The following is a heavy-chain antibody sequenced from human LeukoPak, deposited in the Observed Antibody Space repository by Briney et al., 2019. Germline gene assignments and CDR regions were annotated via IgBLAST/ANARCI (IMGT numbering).Heavy chain of an antibody. V-gene: IGHV3-7*01. CDR1: GFTFSSYW. CDR2: IKQDGSEK. CDR3: ARDVYSSSWHDY. D-gene: IGHD6-13*01. J-gene: IGHJ4*02. Sequence: GGSLRLSCAASGFTFSSYWTSWVRQAPGKGLEWVANIKQDGSEKYYVDSVKGRFTISRDNAKNSLYLQMNSLRAEDTAVYYCARDVYSSSWHDYWGQGTLVTVSS.